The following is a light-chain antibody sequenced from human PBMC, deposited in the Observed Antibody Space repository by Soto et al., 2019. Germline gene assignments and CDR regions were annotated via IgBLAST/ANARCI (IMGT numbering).Light chain of an antibody. Sequence: EIVLIQSPATLSLSPGEIATLSFMASQSVGSYLAWYQQKPGQAPRLLIYDASNRATGIPARFSGSGSGTGFTLTISSLEPEDFAVYFCQQRSNWPPITFGQGTRLEIK. CDR1: QSVGSY. CDR3: QQRSNWPPIT. CDR2: DAS. J-gene: IGKJ5*01. V-gene: IGKV3-11*01.